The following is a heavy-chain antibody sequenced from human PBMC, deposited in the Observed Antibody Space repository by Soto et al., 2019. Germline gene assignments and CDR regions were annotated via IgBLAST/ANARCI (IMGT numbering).Heavy chain of an antibody. CDR2: ISGSGGST. CDR3: AKTRGAMIYAISVYGMDV. CDR1: GFTFSSYA. Sequence: GGALRLSCAASGFTFSSYAMSWVRQAPGKGLEWVSAISGSGGSTYYADSVKGRFTISRDNSKSTLYLQINSLRAEDTAVYYCAKTRGAMIYAISVYGMDVWGQGTTVTVSS. J-gene: IGHJ6*02. D-gene: IGHD2-8*01. V-gene: IGHV3-23*01.